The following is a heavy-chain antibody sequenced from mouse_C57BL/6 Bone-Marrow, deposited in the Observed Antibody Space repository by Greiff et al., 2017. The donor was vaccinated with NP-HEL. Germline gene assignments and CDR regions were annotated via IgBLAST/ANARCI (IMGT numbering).Heavy chain of an antibody. CDR1: GFNIKDYY. J-gene: IGHJ2*01. V-gene: IGHV14-4*01. CDR3: ASITAVATYYFDF. CDR2: IEPEDSDT. D-gene: IGHD1-1*01. Sequence: VQLQQSGAELVRPGASVKLSCTASGFNIKDYYMHWVKQRPEQGLEWIGWIEPEDSDTEYASKFQGKATITADTSSNTAYLQLSSLTTKDTAVYYCASITAVATYYFDFWGQGTTLTVSS.